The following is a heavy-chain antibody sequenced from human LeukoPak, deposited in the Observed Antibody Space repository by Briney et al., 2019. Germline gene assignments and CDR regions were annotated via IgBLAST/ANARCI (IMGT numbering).Heavy chain of an antibody. D-gene: IGHD3-10*01. CDR1: GYSFTSSW. CDR2: INPGDSDT. J-gene: IGHJ5*02. V-gene: IGHV5-51*01. Sequence: GESLKISCQASGYSFTSSWIGWARQMPGKGLEWLAIINPGDSDTRYSPSFQGQVTISADKSISTVYLQWGSLKASDTAMYYCARQPGAGWFDPWGQGTLVTVSS. CDR3: ARQPGAGWFDP.